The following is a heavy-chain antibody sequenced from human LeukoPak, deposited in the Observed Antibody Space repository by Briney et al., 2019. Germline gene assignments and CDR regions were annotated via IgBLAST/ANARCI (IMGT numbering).Heavy chain of an antibody. CDR1: GFTFSDYA. J-gene: IGHJ4*02. CDR2: ISDTGRRT. D-gene: IGHD5-18*01. CDR3: ARHDSFIPY. Sequence: GGSLRLSCAASGFTFSDYAMSWVRQAAGNGLEWVSGISDTGRRTYYTDSVKGRFTISRDDSKKTVYLQMKTLTAEDTAIYFCARHDSFIPYWGQGTLVTVSS. V-gene: IGHV3-23*01.